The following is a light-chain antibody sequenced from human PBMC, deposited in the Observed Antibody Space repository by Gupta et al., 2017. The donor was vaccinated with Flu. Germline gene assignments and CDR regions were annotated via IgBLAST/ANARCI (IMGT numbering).Light chain of an antibody. CDR1: NSNIGTKY. CDR2: EDE. Sequence: SNSNIGTKYVSWYHHVPGTAPKLLIYEDEKRPSGIPDRFSGSKSGTSATLGITGLQTGDEADYYCVTWDTGLNALVFGGGTKLTVL. V-gene: IGLV1-51*02. J-gene: IGLJ2*01. CDR3: VTWDTGLNALV.